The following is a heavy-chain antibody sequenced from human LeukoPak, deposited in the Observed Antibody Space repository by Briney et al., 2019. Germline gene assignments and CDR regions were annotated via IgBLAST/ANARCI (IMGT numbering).Heavy chain of an antibody. CDR3: ARAARLQFSIIKMIHWAFDV. CDR2: LYYREDT. J-gene: IGHJ3*01. D-gene: IGHD3-3*01. CDR1: GGSISNNNYY. V-gene: IGHV4-39*01. Sequence: SETLSLTCCVSGGSISNNNYYWRWIRQSPGRGLEWIGSLYYREDTFYNPSLKSRVTISVDKSKNLFSLKVKSVTATDTAVFYCARAARLQFSIIKMIHWAFDVWGRGTMVTVS.